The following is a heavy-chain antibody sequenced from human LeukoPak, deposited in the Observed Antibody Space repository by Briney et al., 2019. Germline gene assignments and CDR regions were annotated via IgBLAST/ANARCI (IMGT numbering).Heavy chain of an antibody. CDR1: GGSISSSSYY. Sequence: SETLSLTCTVSGGSISSSSYYWGWIRQPPGKGLEWIGSIYYSGSTYYNPSLKSRVTISVDTSKNQFSLKLSSVTAADTAVYYCAREEEQLVTGRLGFDYWGQGTLVTVSS. D-gene: IGHD6-13*01. V-gene: IGHV4-39*02. J-gene: IGHJ4*02. CDR2: IYYSGST. CDR3: AREEEQLVTGRLGFDY.